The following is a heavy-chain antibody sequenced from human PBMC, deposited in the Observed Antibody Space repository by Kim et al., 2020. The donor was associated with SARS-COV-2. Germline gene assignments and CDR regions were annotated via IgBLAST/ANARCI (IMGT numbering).Heavy chain of an antibody. CDR3: ARDWDMAGAAGTWYWFDP. J-gene: IGHJ5*02. CDR2: IKQDGSEK. CDR1: GFTFSSYW. D-gene: IGHD6-13*01. Sequence: GGSLRLSCAASGFTFSSYWMSWVRQAPGKGLEWVANIKQDGSEKYYVDSVKGRFTISRDNAKNSLYLQMNSLRAEDTAVYYCARDWDMAGAAGTWYWFDPWGQGTLVTVSS. V-gene: IGHV3-7*03.